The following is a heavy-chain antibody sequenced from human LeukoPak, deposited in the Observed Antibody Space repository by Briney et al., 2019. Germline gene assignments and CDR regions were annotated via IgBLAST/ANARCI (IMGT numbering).Heavy chain of an antibody. D-gene: IGHD3-10*01. Sequence: GGSLRLSCAASGFTFSDYYMSWIRQAPGKGLEWVSYISSSGSTIYYADSVKGRFTISRDNAKNSLYLQMNSLRAEDTAVYYCASIWFGELRLLDYWGQEPWSPSPQ. CDR1: GFTFSDYY. V-gene: IGHV3-11*01. CDR3: ASIWFGELRLLDY. J-gene: IGHJ4*01. CDR2: ISSSGSTI.